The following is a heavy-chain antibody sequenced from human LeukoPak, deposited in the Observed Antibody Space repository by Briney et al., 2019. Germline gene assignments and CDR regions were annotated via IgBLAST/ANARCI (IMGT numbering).Heavy chain of an antibody. CDR2: ISFDGNIK. Sequence: GGSLSLSCAASGFSFSRYAMHWVRQAPGKGLEWVTFISFDGNIKYYADSVKGRFTISRDKSKNTLYLQMSSLRAEDTAVYYCARASSGSFSVDYWGLGTLVTVSS. CDR1: GFSFSRYA. J-gene: IGHJ4*02. D-gene: IGHD3-10*01. V-gene: IGHV3-30*15. CDR3: ARASSGSFSVDY.